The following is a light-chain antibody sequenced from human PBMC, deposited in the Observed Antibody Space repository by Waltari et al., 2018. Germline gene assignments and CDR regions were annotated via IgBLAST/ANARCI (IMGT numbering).Light chain of an antibody. CDR2: EDI. Sequence: SYELTQPPSVSVSPGQTARITCSGDALPTKYAYWYQQKAGQVPVLLIYEDIKRQSRPPWRCAATSSGTSATLTSSAVQVEDEADYYCYSTDSSGDIWLFGGVTKLTVL. V-gene: IGLV3-10*01. CDR3: YSTDSSGDIWL. CDR1: ALPTKY. J-gene: IGLJ3*02.